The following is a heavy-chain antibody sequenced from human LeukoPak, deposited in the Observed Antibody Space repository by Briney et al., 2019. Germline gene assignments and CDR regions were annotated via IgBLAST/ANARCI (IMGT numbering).Heavy chain of an antibody. CDR2: IRYDGSNK. D-gene: IGHD3-10*01. J-gene: IGHJ4*02. V-gene: IGHV3-30*02. Sequence: GGSLRLSCAASGFTFSSYGMHWVRQAPGKGLEWVAFIRYDGSNKYYADSVKGRFTISRDNSKNTLYLQMNSLRAEDTAVYYCAKVQTSYYYGSGRGLYFDYWGQGTLVTVSS. CDR1: GFTFSSYG. CDR3: AKVQTSYYYGSGRGLYFDY.